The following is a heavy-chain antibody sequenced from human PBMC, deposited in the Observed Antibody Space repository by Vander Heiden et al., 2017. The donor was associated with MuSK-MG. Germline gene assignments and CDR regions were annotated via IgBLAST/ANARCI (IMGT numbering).Heavy chain of an antibody. D-gene: IGHD2-2*01. Sequence: QVQLQQWGAGLLKPSETLSLTCAVYGGSFSGYYCGCIRQPPRKGLEEIGEINHSGSTNYNPSLKSRVTIAVDTSKNQFSLKLSSVTAADTAVYYCARGYKPYCSSTSFSKGHKWFDPWG. CDR1: GGSFSGYY. J-gene: IGHJ5*02. V-gene: IGHV4-34*01. CDR2: INHSGST. CDR3: ARGYKPYCSSTSFSKGHKWFDP.